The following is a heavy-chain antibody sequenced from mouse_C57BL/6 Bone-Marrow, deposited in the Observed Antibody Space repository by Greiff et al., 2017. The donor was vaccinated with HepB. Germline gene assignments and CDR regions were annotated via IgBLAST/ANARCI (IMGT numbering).Heavy chain of an antibody. Sequence: QVQLKESGPELVKPGASVKISCKASGYAFSSSWINWVKQRPGKGLEWIGRIYPGDGDTNYNGKFKGKATLTADKSSSTAYMQLSSLTSEDSAVYFCAGWLLNPYWYFDVWGTGTTVTVSS. V-gene: IGHV1-82*01. J-gene: IGHJ1*03. CDR1: GYAFSSSW. CDR2: IYPGDGDT. D-gene: IGHD2-3*01. CDR3: AGWLLNPYWYFDV.